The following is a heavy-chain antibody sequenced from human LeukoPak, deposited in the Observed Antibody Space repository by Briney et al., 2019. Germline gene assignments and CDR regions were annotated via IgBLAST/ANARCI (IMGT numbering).Heavy chain of an antibody. CDR3: AELGITMIGGV. D-gene: IGHD3-10*02. V-gene: IGHV3-48*01. Sequence: GGSLSLSCAASGFTFSSYSMNWVRQAPGKGLEWVSDISSSSSTIYYADSVKGRFTISRDNAKNSLYLQMNSLRAEDTAVYYCAELGITMIGGVWGKGTTVTISS. CDR1: GFTFSSYS. CDR2: ISSSSSTI. J-gene: IGHJ6*04.